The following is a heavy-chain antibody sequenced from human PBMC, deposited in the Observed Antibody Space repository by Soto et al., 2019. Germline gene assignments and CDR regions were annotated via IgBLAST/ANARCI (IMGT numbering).Heavy chain of an antibody. CDR2: INHSGST. V-gene: IGHV4-34*01. CDR3: ARADPDAFDI. CDR1: GGSFSGYY. J-gene: IGHJ3*02. Sequence: QVQLQQWGAGLLKPSETLSLTCAVYGGSFSGYYWSWIRQPPGKGLEWIGEINHSGSTNYNPSLKSRVTISVDTSKNQFSLKLSSVTAADTAVYYCARADPDAFDIWGQGTMVTVSS.